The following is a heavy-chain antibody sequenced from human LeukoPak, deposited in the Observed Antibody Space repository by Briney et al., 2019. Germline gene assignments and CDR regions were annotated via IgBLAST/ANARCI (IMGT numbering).Heavy chain of an antibody. J-gene: IGHJ3*02. Sequence: EASVKVPCKASGYTFTSYGISWVRQAPGQGLEWMGWISAYDGNTNYAQKLQGRVTMTTDTSTSTAYMELRSLRSDDTAVYYCARVPQGAFDIWGQGTMVTVSS. CDR1: GYTFTSYG. CDR3: ARVPQGAFDI. V-gene: IGHV1-18*01. CDR2: ISAYDGNT.